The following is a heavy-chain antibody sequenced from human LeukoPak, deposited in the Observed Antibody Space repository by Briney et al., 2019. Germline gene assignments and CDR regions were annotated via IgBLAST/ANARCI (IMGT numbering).Heavy chain of an antibody. CDR1: GGSVSSGTYY. CDR2: ISSSSVYI. V-gene: IGHV3-21*01. J-gene: IGHJ6*02. D-gene: IGHD6-13*01. CDR3: ARDADSSSWSMYYYYGMDV. Sequence: ETLSLTCTVSGGSVSSGTYYWSWVRQAPGKGPEWVSSISSSSVYIYYADSVKGRFTISRDNAKNSLYLQMNSLRAEDTAVYYCARDADSSSWSMYYYYGMDVWGQGTTVTVSS.